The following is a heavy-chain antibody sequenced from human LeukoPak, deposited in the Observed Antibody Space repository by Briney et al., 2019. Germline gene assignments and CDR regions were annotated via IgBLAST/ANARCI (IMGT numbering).Heavy chain of an antibody. Sequence: GGSLRLSCAASAFSLNAYNMNWVRQAPGKGLEWVSSISYTGTYIYYADSVKGRFTISRDNAQNSLYLQMNSLRAEDTAVYYCAKDGHGIAAAGTRYWGQGTLVTVSS. CDR2: ISYTGTYI. J-gene: IGHJ4*02. D-gene: IGHD6-13*01. V-gene: IGHV3-21*04. CDR3: AKDGHGIAAAGTRY. CDR1: AFSLNAYN.